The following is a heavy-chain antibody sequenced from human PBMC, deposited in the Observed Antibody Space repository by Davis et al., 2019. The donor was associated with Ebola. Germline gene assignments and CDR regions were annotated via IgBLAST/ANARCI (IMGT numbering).Heavy chain of an antibody. CDR3: ARGDSSRFLKWFDP. V-gene: IGHV4-59*01. Sequence: SETLSLTCTVSGGFISSFYWTWIRQSPQMGLAWIGNVYYTGSANYNPSSRSRATISVDTSKKQFSLSLKSVTAADTAVYYCARGDSSRFLKWFDPWGKGSPVTVSS. D-gene: IGHD3-3*01. CDR2: VYYTGSA. J-gene: IGHJ5*02. CDR1: GGFISSFY.